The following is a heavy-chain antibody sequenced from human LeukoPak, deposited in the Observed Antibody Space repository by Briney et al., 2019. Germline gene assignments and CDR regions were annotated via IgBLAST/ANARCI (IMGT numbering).Heavy chain of an antibody. CDR1: GFTFSSYG. Sequence: GGSLRLSCAASGFTFSSYGMHWVRQAPGKGLEWVAVISYDGSNKYYADSVKGRFTISRDNSKNTLYLQMNSLRAEDTAVYYCAALGHDFWGGYYGFNWFDPWGQGTLVTVSS. CDR3: AALGHDFWGGYYGFNWFDP. D-gene: IGHD3-3*01. CDR2: ISYDGSNK. V-gene: IGHV3-30*03. J-gene: IGHJ5*02.